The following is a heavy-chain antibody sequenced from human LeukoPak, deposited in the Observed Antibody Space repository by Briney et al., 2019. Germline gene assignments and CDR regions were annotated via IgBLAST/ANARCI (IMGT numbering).Heavy chain of an antibody. Sequence: GGSLRLSCAASGFTFNIYAMSWVRQAPGKGLEWVPGISDSGRSPYYTESVKGRFTISRDNSKNTVYLQMNNLGVDDTATYFCARHDSFIPYWGQGILVTVSS. D-gene: IGHD5-18*01. J-gene: IGHJ4*02. CDR1: GFTFNIYA. CDR2: ISDSGRSP. CDR3: ARHDSFIPY. V-gene: IGHV3-23*01.